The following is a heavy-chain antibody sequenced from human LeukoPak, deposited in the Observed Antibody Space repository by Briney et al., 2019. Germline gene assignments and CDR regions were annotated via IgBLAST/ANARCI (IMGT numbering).Heavy chain of an antibody. J-gene: IGHJ6*03. D-gene: IGHD6-13*01. CDR2: IYTSGST. CDR3: ARDRPYPDTYSSSWYSYYYYYYYMDV. V-gene: IGHV4-4*07. Sequence: SETLSLTCTVSGGSISSYYWSWIRQPAGKGLEWIGRIYTSGSTNYNPSLKSRVTMSVDTSKNQFSLKLSSVTAADTAVYYCARDRPYPDTYSSSWYSYYYYYYYMDVWGKGTTVTVSS. CDR1: GGSISSYY.